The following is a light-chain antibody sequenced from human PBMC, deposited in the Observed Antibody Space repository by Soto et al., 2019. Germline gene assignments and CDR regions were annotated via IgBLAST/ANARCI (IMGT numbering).Light chain of an antibody. CDR2: DVS. V-gene: IGLV2-11*01. Sequence: QSVLTQPPSVSGSPGQSVTISCTGTRSDVGAYNYVSWYQQHPGKAPKLMICDVSQRPSGVPNRFSGSKSGNTASLTISGLQAEDEADYYCSSYTSSSTLNYVFGTGTKVTVL. CDR1: RSDVGAYNY. CDR3: SSYTSSSTLNYV. J-gene: IGLJ1*01.